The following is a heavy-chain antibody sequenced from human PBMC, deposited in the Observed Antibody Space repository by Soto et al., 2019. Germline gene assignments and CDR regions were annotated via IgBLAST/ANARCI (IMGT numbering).Heavy chain of an antibody. CDR1: GFTFSSYA. J-gene: IGHJ4*02. CDR2: ISYDGSNK. Sequence: QVPLVESGGGVVQPGRSLRLSCAASGFTFSSYAMHWVRQAPGKGLEWVAVISYDGSNKYYADSVKGRFTISRDNSKNTLYLQMNSLRAEGTAVYYCARDLAPRDGYTRGDYWGQGTLVTVSS. D-gene: IGHD5-12*01. CDR3: ARDLAPRDGYTRGDY. V-gene: IGHV3-30-3*01.